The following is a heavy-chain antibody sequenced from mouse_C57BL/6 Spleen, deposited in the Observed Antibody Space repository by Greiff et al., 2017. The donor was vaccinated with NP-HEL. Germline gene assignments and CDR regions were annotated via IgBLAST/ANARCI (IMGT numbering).Heavy chain of an antibody. V-gene: IGHV3-6*01. CDR2: IRYDGSN. Sequence: EVHLVESGPGLVKPSQSLSLTCSVTGYSITSGYYWYWIRQSPRNNLEWMGYIRYDGSNNYNPSLKNRISLTRDTSKNQFVLKLNSVTTEDTATYYCAREDYDYDVGFAYWGQGTLVTVSA. CDR1: GYSITSGYY. D-gene: IGHD2-4*01. J-gene: IGHJ3*01. CDR3: AREDYDYDVGFAY.